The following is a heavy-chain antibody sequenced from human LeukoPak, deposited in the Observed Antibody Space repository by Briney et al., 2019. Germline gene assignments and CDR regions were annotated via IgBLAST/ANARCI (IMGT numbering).Heavy chain of an antibody. Sequence: PSETLSLTCTVSGGSFSSGNSPWGWIRQPPGKGLEWIGSFYSTGTTYYNPSLRSRVTISVDTSNNYLSLKLDSVTAADTAVYFCAWQFMVRGVIITRTFDLWGQGTLVTVSS. CDR1: GGSFSSGNSP. J-gene: IGHJ4*02. V-gene: IGHV4-39*02. CDR2: FYSTGTT. D-gene: IGHD3-10*01. CDR3: AWQFMVRGVIITRTFDL.